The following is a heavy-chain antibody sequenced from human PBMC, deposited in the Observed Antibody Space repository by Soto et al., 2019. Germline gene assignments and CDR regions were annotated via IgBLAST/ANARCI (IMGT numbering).Heavy chain of an antibody. CDR3: ARTSRFEY. CDR2: INHRGST. V-gene: IGHV4-34*01. Sequence: QVQLQQWGAGLLKPSETLSLTCAVYGGSFSNYYWSWVRQPPGKGLEWIGEINHRGSTNYNPSLXSXVXXSVDTSQNQFSLKLSSVTAAETAVYYCARTSRFEYWGQGTLVTVSS. D-gene: IGHD6-6*01. CDR1: GGSFSNYY. J-gene: IGHJ4*02.